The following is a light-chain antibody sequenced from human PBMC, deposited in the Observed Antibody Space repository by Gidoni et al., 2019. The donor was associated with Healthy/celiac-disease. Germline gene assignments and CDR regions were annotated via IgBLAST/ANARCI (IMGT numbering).Light chain of an antibody. V-gene: IGKV3-15*01. CDR2: GAS. J-gene: IGKJ3*01. Sequence: EIVMTQSPATLSVSPGERATLSGRASQSVSSNLAWYQQKPGQAPRLLIYGASTRATGIPARFSGSGSGTEFTLTISSLQSEDFAVYYCQQYNNWPRTFGPXTKVDIK. CDR3: QQYNNWPRT. CDR1: QSVSSN.